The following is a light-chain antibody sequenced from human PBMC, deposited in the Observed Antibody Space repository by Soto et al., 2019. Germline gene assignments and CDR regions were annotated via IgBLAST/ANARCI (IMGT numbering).Light chain of an antibody. V-gene: IGKV3-20*01. CDR3: QRYGSSPLIT. CDR1: QSVSSSS. J-gene: IGKJ5*01. Sequence: ETVSTQSPGTLSLSPGERATLSCTPSQSVSSSSLAWYQQRPGQAPRLLIYGTSSRATGIPDRFSGSGSGTDFTLTISRLEPEDFAVYFCQRYGSSPLITFGQGTRLEIK. CDR2: GTS.